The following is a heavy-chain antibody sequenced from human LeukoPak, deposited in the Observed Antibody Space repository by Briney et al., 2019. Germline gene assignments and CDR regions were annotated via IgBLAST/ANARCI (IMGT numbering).Heavy chain of an antibody. CDR2: ISGSGTTT. V-gene: IGHV3-23*01. J-gene: IGHJ4*02. Sequence: QPGGSLRLSCAASGFTFSNYAMNWVRQAPGKGLEWVSGISGSGTTTYYADSVKGRFTISRDNSKNTLYLQMNSLRAEDTAVYYCAKPLSAASGTDFDYWGQGTLVTVSS. CDR3: AKPLSAASGTDFDY. CDR1: GFTFSNYA. D-gene: IGHD6-13*01.